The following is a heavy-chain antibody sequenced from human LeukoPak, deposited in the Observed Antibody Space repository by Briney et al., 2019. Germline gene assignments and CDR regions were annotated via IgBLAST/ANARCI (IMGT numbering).Heavy chain of an antibody. V-gene: IGHV1-2*02. CDR3: ARERVDIVVVPAPNWFDP. CDR2: INPNSGGT. D-gene: IGHD2-2*01. J-gene: IGHJ5*02. CDR1: GYTFTAYY. Sequence: ASVKVSCKASGYTFTAYYMHWVRQAPGQGLEWMGWINPNSGGTNYAQKFQGRVTMTRDTSISTAYMVLSRLRSDDTAVYYCARERVDIVVVPAPNWFDPWGQGTLVTVSS.